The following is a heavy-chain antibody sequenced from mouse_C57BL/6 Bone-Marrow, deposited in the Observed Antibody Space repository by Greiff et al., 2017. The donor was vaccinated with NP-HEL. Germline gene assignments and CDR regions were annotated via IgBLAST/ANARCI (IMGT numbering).Heavy chain of an antibody. V-gene: IGHV5-6*01. Sequence: EVQLVESGGDLVKPGGSLKLSCAASGFTFSSYGMSWVRQTPDKRLEWVATISSGGSYTYYPDSVKGRCTISRDNAKNTLYLQMSSLKSEDTAMYYCARRELSYAMDYWGQGTSVTVSS. CDR1: GFTFSSYG. D-gene: IGHD1-1*02. J-gene: IGHJ4*01. CDR3: ARRELSYAMDY. CDR2: ISSGGSYT.